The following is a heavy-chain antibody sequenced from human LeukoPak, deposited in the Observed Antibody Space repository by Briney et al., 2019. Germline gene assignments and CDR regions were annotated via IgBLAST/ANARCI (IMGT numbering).Heavy chain of an antibody. D-gene: IGHD6-19*01. V-gene: IGHV3-23*01. CDR3: AKDSAVAGFFDY. CDR2: ISGSGGST. Sequence: GGSLRLSCAPSGFTFSSYAMSWVREAPGKGLEWVSAISGSGGSTYYADSVKGRFTISRDNSKNTLYLQMNSLRAEDTAVYYCAKDSAVAGFFDYWGQGTLVTVSS. CDR1: GFTFSSYA. J-gene: IGHJ4*02.